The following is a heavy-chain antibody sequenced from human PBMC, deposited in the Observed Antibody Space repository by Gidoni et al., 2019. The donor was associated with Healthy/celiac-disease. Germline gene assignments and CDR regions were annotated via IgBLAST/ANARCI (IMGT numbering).Heavy chain of an antibody. D-gene: IGHD5-12*01. Sequence: QFQLVQSGAEAKKPGASVNVSCTVSGYTLTELSMDWVRQAPGKGLERMGGFDPEDGETIYAQKFKGRVTMTEDTSTDTAYMELSSLRSEETAVYYCATGHNGYNPPFDYWGQGTLVTVSS. CDR2: FDPEDGET. V-gene: IGHV1-24*01. CDR1: GYTLTELS. J-gene: IGHJ4*02. CDR3: ATGHNGYNPPFDY.